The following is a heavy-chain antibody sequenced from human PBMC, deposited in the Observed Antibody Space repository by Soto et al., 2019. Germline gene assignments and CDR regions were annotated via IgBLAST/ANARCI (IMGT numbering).Heavy chain of an antibody. V-gene: IGHV4-59*01. CDR1: GGSISSYY. CDR3: AASEAYSYYHYGMDV. J-gene: IGHJ6*02. Sequence: SETLSLTCTVSGGSISSYYWSWIRQPPGKGLEWIGYIYYSGSTNYNPSLKSRVTISVDTSKNQFSLKLSSVTAADTAVYYCAASEAYSYYHYGMDVWGQGTMVT. D-gene: IGHD5-18*01. CDR2: IYYSGST.